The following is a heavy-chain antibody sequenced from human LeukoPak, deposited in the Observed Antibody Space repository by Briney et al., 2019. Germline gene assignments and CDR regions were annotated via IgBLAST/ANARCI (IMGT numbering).Heavy chain of an antibody. D-gene: IGHD2-15*01. J-gene: IGHJ6*02. CDR2: IISSSSYI. CDR3: ARDGGYCSGGSCYYYGMDV. CDR1: EFTFSSYT. V-gene: IGHV3-21*01. Sequence: GGPMHLSCAPSEFTFSSYTISWLRQASGKGQERISAIISSSSYIYYADSLKHRFTISRDNAKNSLYLQMNSLRAEDTAVYYCARDGGYCSGGSCYYYGMDVWGQGTTVTVSS.